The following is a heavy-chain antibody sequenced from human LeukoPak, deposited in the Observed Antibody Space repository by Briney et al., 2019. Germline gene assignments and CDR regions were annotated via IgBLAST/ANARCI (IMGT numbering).Heavy chain of an antibody. Sequence: GGSLRLSCAASGFTFSSYSMNWVRQAPGKGLEWVSSIGSSSSYIYYADSVKGRFTISRDNAKNSLYLQMNSLRAEDTAVYYCARDTGSSSWYYWGQGTLVTVSS. CDR2: IGSSSSYI. CDR3: ARDTGSSSWYY. CDR1: GFTFSSYS. D-gene: IGHD6-13*01. J-gene: IGHJ4*02. V-gene: IGHV3-21*01.